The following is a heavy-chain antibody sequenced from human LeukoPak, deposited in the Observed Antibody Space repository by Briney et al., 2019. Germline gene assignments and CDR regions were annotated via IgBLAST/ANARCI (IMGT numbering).Heavy chain of an antibody. CDR1: GFTFSSYA. CDR2: ISYDGSNK. V-gene: IGHV3-30-3*01. Sequence: PGRSLRLSCAASGFTFSSYAMHWLRQAPGKGLEWVAVISYDGSNKYYADSVKGRFTISRDNSKNTLYLQLNSLRAEDTAVYYWARDLGLDSVVVPAAKAGYGMDVWGQGTTVTVSS. J-gene: IGHJ6*02. D-gene: IGHD2-2*03. CDR3: ARDLGLDSVVVPAAKAGYGMDV.